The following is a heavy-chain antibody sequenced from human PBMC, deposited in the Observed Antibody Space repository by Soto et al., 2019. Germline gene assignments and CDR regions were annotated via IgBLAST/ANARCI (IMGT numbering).Heavy chain of an antibody. Sequence: SETLSLTCTVSGGSINSGGYYWSWIRQHPGKGLEWIGYINYSGSTYYNPSLKSRVTISVDTSKNQFSLRLSSVTAADTAVYYCARDRIGPNYRFDYWGQGTLVTVSS. CDR2: INYSGST. D-gene: IGHD4-4*01. CDR3: ARDRIGPNYRFDY. CDR1: GGSINSGGYY. V-gene: IGHV4-31*03. J-gene: IGHJ4*02.